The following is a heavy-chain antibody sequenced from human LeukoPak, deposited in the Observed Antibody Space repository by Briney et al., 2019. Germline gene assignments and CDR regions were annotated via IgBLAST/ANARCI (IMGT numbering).Heavy chain of an antibody. D-gene: IGHD6-13*01. CDR1: GYTFTNYD. Sequence: GASVKVSCKASGYTFTNYDINWLRQATGQRPEWMGSMNPIDGNAGSVEKFRGRITMTRDTSINTAYMELRSLEPEDTAVYYCARGNRLYASSWSRRPSDYWGQGTLVTVSS. CDR3: ARGNRLYASSWSRRPSDY. J-gene: IGHJ4*02. CDR2: MNPIDGNA. V-gene: IGHV1-8*02.